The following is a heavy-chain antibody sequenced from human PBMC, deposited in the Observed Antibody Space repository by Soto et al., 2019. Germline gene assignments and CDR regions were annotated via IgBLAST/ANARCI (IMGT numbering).Heavy chain of an antibody. CDR1: GGSISSGGYS. V-gene: IGHV4-30-2*01. Sequence: QLQLQESGSGLVKPSQTLSLTCAVSGGSISSGGYSWSWIRQPPGTGLEWIGYIYHSGSTYYNPSLKSRVTISVDRPKNQFSLKLSSVTAADTAVYYCARAGGLGAVAADYWGQGTLVTVSS. CDR3: ARAGGLGAVAADY. CDR2: IYHSGST. D-gene: IGHD6-19*01. J-gene: IGHJ4*02.